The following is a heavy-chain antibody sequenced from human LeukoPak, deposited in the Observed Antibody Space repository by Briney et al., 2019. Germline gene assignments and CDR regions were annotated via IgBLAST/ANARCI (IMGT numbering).Heavy chain of an antibody. CDR3: ARRIQLWSYWHFDL. D-gene: IGHD5-18*01. J-gene: IGHJ2*01. V-gene: IGHV4-4*08. Sequence: PSETLSLTCTVSGGYFTTYSWSWIRQPPAKGLDWIGDVHSNGNTNYNPSLKNRFTMSIDTSRDQFSLTLTSVTAADTPIFYCARRIQLWSYWHFDLWGRGTLVTVSS. CDR2: VHSNGNT. CDR1: GGYFTTYS.